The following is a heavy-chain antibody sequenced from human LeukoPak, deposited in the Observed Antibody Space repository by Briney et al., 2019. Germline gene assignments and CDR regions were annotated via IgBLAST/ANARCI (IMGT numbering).Heavy chain of an antibody. Sequence: ASVKVSCKASGYTFTGYYMHWVRQAPGQGLEWMGWINPNSGGTNYAQKFQGRVTMTRDTSISTAYMELSRLKSEDTAMYYCARGLGQLIYYYYGMDVWGQGTTVTVSS. CDR1: GYTFTGYY. J-gene: IGHJ6*02. CDR2: INPNSGGT. V-gene: IGHV1-2*02. CDR3: ARGLGQLIYYYYGMDV. D-gene: IGHD6-6*01.